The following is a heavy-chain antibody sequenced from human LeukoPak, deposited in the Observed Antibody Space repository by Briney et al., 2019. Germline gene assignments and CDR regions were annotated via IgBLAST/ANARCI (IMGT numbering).Heavy chain of an antibody. CDR2: IYYSGST. CDR3: ARMKGGYSYGRFDY. V-gene: IGHV4-28*01. CDR1: GYSISSSNW. J-gene: IGHJ4*02. D-gene: IGHD5-18*01. Sequence: SDTLSLTCAVSGYSISSSNWWGWIRQPPGKGLEWIGYIYYSGSTYYNPSLKSRVTMSVDTSKNQFSLKLSSVTAVDTAVYCCARMKGGYSYGRFDYWGQGTLVTVSS.